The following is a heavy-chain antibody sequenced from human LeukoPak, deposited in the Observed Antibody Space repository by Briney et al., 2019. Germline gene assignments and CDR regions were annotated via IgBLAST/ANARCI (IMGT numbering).Heavy chain of an antibody. CDR2: IRYDGSNK. V-gene: IGHV3-30*02. J-gene: IGHJ4*02. Sequence: GGSLRLSCAASGLTFSSYGMHWVRQAPGKGPEWVAFIRYDGSNKYYADSVKGRFTISRDNSKNTLYLQMNSLRAEDTAVYYCAKVRGVVITFFDYWGQGTLVTVSS. CDR3: AKVRGVVITFFDY. D-gene: IGHD3-22*01. CDR1: GLTFSSYG.